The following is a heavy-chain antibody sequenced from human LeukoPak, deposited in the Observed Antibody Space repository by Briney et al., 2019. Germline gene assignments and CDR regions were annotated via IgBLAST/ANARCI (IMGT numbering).Heavy chain of an antibody. CDR1: GFTVSSNF. V-gene: IGHV3-53*01. CDR2: IYSGGST. Sequence: PGGSLRLSCAASGFTVSSNFMSWVCQAPGKGLEWVSLIYSGGSTYYADSVKGRFTISRDNSKNTFYLQMNSLRAEDTAAYYCAKGGYCSSSSCYYGWFEPWGQGTLVTVSS. CDR3: AKGGYCSSSSCYYGWFEP. D-gene: IGHD2-2*01. J-gene: IGHJ5*02.